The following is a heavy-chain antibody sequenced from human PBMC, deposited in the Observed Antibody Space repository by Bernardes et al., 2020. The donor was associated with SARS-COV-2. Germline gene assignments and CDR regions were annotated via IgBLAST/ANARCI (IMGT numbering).Heavy chain of an antibody. CDR2: INHSGST. CDR1: GGSFSGYY. CDR3: ARGRRYGGNPIAPYHYYYGMDV. Sequence: LSLTCAVYGGSFSGYYWSWIRQPPGKGLEWIGEINHSGSTNYNPSLKSRVTISVDRSKNQFSLKLSSVTAADTAVYYCARGRRYGGNPIAPYHYYYGMDVWGQGTTVTVSS. D-gene: IGHD2-15*01. J-gene: IGHJ6*02. V-gene: IGHV4-34*01.